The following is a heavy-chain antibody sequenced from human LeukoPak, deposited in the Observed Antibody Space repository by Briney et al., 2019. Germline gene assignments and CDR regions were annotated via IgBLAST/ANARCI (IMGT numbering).Heavy chain of an antibody. V-gene: IGHV4-30-4*01. CDR2: IYYSGST. CDR1: GGSISSGDYY. J-gene: IGHJ4*02. Sequence: SETLSLTCTVSGGSISSGDYYWSWIRQPPGKGLEWIGYIYYSGSTYYNPSLKSRVTISVDTSKNQFSLKLSSVTAADTAVYYCARTGGLIVGDYWGQGTLVTVSS. D-gene: IGHD3-22*01. CDR3: ARTGGLIVGDY.